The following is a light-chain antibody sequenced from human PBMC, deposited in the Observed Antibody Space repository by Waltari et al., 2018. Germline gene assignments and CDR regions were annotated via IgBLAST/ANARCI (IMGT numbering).Light chain of an antibody. CDR1: ALTKKY. V-gene: IGLV3-10*01. J-gene: IGLJ2*01. Sequence: SYELTQPPSVSGSPGQTATITCPGDALTKKYAYWYQQKSGQAPVLVIYEDTKRPSGIPERFSGSSSGTTATLTISGAQVEDEADYYCYSKDSSGNHRVFGGGTKLTVL. CDR3: YSKDSSGNHRV. CDR2: EDT.